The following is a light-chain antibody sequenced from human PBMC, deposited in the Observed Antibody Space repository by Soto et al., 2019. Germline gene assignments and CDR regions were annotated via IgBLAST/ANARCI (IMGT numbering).Light chain of an antibody. CDR1: QSVSSSY. J-gene: IGKJ3*01. Sequence: IVLTQYPGNLSLSPGERATLSWRASQSVSSSYLAWYQQKPGQAPRLLIYDASNRATGIPARFSGSGSGTDFTLTISSLEPEDFAVYYCQQRSNWPTFTFGPGTKVDIK. CDR2: DAS. V-gene: IGKV3D-20*02. CDR3: QQRSNWPTFT.